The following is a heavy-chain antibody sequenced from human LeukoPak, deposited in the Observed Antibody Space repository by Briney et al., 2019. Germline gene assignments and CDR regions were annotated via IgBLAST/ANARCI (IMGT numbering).Heavy chain of an antibody. CDR2: ISSSSSTK. J-gene: IGHJ4*02. CDR1: GFIFSSYS. CDR3: AREAGSGWVAY. V-gene: IGHV3-48*04. D-gene: IGHD6-19*01. Sequence: GGSLRLSCAASGFIFSSYSMKWVRQAPGKGLEWVSYISSSSSTKYYADSVKGRFTISRDNAKSSLYLQMNSLRVEDTAVYYCAREAGSGWVAYWGQGTLVSVSS.